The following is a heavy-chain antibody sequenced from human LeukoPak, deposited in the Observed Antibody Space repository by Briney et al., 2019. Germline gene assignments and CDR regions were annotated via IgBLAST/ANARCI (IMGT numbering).Heavy chain of an antibody. D-gene: IGHD5-24*01. CDR3: ASHHMSRDGYNLWYFDY. V-gene: IGHV3-30-3*01. CDR2: ISYDGSNK. J-gene: IGHJ4*02. CDR1: GFTFSSYA. Sequence: GGSLRLSCAASGFTFSSYAMHWVRQAPGKGLEWVAVISYDGSNKYYADSVKGRFTISRDNSKNTLYLQMNSLRAEDTAVYYCASHHMSRDGYNLWYFDYWGQGTLVTVSS.